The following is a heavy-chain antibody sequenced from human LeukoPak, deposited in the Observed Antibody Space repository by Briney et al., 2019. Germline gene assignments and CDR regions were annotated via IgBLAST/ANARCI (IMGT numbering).Heavy chain of an antibody. V-gene: IGHV1-69*05. Sequence: SVKVSCKASGGTFSSYAISWVRQVPGQGLEWMGGIIPIFGTANYAQKFQGRVTMTRDTSTSTVYMELSSLRSEDTAVYYCARENPYYYGSGSYYKFDPWGQGTLVTVSS. D-gene: IGHD3-10*01. CDR3: ARENPYYYGSGSYYKFDP. J-gene: IGHJ5*02. CDR2: IIPIFGTA. CDR1: GGTFSSYA.